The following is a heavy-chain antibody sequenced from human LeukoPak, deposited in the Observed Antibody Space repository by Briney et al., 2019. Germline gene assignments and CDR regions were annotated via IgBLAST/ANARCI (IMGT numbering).Heavy chain of an antibody. CDR1: GGSISSYY. V-gene: IGHV4-59*01. D-gene: IGHD6-6*01. Sequence: SETLSLTCTVSGGSISSYYWSWIRQPPGKGLEWIGYIYYSGSTNYNPSLKSRVTISVDTSKNQFSLKLSSVTAEDTAVYYCARDGTFLDSFSSIDDFWGQGTLVTVSS. CDR2: IYYSGST. J-gene: IGHJ4*02. CDR3: ARDGTFLDSFSSIDDF.